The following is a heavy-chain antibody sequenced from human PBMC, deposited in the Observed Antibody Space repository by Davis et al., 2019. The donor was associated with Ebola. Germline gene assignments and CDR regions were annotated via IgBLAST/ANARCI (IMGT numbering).Heavy chain of an antibody. V-gene: IGHV3-73*01. CDR1: GFTFSGSA. Sequence: GGSLRLSCAASGFTFSGSAMHWVRQASGKGLEWVGRIRSKANSYATAYAEAVKGRFTISRDNSKNTAYLQMNSLKTEDTAVYYCSGGSPRDVWGQGTTVTVSS. CDR3: SGGSPRDV. CDR2: IRSKANSYAT. D-gene: IGHD2-15*01. J-gene: IGHJ6*02.